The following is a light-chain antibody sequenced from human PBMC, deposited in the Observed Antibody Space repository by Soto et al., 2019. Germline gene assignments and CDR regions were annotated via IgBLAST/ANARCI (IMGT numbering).Light chain of an antibody. V-gene: IGLV1-44*01. CDR2: DNN. CDR3: AAWDSSMNGWV. J-gene: IGLJ3*02. CDR1: SSNIGSDN. Sequence: QSVLTQPPSASGTPGQRVTISCSGSSSNIGSDNVTWYQQLPLAAPKLLIYDNNKRPSGVPDRFSGSKSGTSASLAISGLQSEDEADDYCAAWDSSMNGWVFGGGTKVTVL.